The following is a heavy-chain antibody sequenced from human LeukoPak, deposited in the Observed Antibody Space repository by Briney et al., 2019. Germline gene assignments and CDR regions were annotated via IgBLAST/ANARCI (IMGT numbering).Heavy chain of an antibody. CDR3: ARDFCTSITCYDLPVY. J-gene: IGHJ4*02. D-gene: IGHD2-2*01. V-gene: IGHV3-74*01. CDR1: GFTFSSYW. CDR2: INSDGFRT. Sequence: GGSLRLSCAASGFTFSSYWMHWVRQVPGKGLVWVSRINSDGFRTNYADSVKGRFTTSRDNAKNTLYLQMNSLRAEDTAVYYCARDFCTSITCYDLPVYWGQGIPVTVSS.